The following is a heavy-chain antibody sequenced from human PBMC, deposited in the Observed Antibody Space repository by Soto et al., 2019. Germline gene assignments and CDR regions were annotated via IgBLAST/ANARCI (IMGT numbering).Heavy chain of an antibody. CDR3: ATASTNDGLFNPFDY. Sequence: EVQLLESGGGLVQPGGSLRLSCAASGFSFVNYAMNWVRQAPWKGLEWVSGLSGSGTSTYYADSVKGRFTMSRENSRDTRFLEKNSPTTDDAAVYYCATASTNDGLFNPFDYWGQGALVTVSS. CDR1: GFSFVNYA. J-gene: IGHJ4*02. D-gene: IGHD1-1*01. V-gene: IGHV3-23*01. CDR2: LSGSGTST.